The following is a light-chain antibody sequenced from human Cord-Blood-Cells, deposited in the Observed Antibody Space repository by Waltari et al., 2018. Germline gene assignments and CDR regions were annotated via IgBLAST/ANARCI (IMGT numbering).Light chain of an antibody. J-gene: IGKJ2*01. CDR2: DAS. CDR3: QQRSNWPPYT. CDR1: QSVGSY. V-gene: IGKV3-11*01. Sequence: EIVLTQSPATVSFSPGEKATLSCLASQSVGSYLAWYQQKPVQAPRLLIYDASNRATGIPARCSGSGSGTDLTLTISSLEPEDFAVYYCQQRSNWPPYTFGQGTKLEIK.